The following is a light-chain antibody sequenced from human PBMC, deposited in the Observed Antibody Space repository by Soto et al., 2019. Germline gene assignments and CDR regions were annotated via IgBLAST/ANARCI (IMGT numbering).Light chain of an antibody. V-gene: IGKV3-20*01. CDR2: GAS. J-gene: IGKJ2*01. CDR3: HQYGGSPPYT. Sequence: EIVLTQSPGTLSLSPGERATLSCRASRSISSTYLAWYQQKPGQATRLLIYGASSRATGIPDRFSGSGSGTDFTHTISRMEREAFAVYYFHQYGGSPPYTLGQGNKLEIK. CDR1: RSISSTY.